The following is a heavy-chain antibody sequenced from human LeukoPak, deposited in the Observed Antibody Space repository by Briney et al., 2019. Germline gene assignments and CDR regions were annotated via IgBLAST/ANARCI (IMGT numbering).Heavy chain of an antibody. J-gene: IGHJ3*02. CDR2: IYYSGST. V-gene: IGHV4-61*05. Sequence: SETLSLTRTVSGGSISSNSYYWGWIRQPPGKGLEWIGYIYYSGSTHYNPSLKSRVTISVDTSKNQFSLKLSSVTAADTAVYYCARDPGYDFWSGTDAFDIWGQGTMVTVSS. D-gene: IGHD3-3*01. CDR3: ARDPGYDFWSGTDAFDI. CDR1: GGSISSNSYY.